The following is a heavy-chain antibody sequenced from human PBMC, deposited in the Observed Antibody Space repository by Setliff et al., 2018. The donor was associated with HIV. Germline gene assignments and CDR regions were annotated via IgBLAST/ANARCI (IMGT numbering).Heavy chain of an antibody. CDR3: ARGNNDLESFDY. Sequence: TSETLSLTCNVSGDSLNTYYWSLIRQSGGKGLEWIGRIYASGKTTFNPSLKSRVRMSVDTSKNQFSLKLTSVTASDTAVYYCARGNNDLESFDYWGQGALVTVSS. CDR1: GDSLNTYY. CDR2: IYASGKT. D-gene: IGHD3-3*01. J-gene: IGHJ4*02. V-gene: IGHV4-4*07.